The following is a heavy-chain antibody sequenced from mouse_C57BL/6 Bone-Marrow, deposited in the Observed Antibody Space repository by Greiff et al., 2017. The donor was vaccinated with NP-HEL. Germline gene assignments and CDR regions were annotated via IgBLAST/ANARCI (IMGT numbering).Heavy chain of an antibody. CDR1: GFNIKDDY. CDR2: IDPENGDT. CDR3: TTDSPPFAY. V-gene: IGHV14-4*01. Sequence: LQLKQSGAELVRPGASVKLSCTASGFNIKDDYMHWVKQRPEQGLEWIGWIDPENGDTEYASKFQGKATITADTSSNTAYLQLSSLTSEDTAVYYCTTDSPPFAYWGQGTLVTVSA. J-gene: IGHJ3*01. D-gene: IGHD2-12*01.